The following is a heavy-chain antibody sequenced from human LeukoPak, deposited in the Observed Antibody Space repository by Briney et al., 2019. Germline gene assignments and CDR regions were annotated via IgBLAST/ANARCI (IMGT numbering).Heavy chain of an antibody. Sequence: GGSLRLSCAASGFTFRSYEMIWVRQAPGKGLEWVSYISSSGSTISYADSVRGRFTISRDNAKNSLYLQMNSLRAEDTAVYYCAREQTYGDYFDYWGQGTLVTVSA. CDR3: AREQTYGDYFDY. V-gene: IGHV3-48*03. CDR1: GFTFRSYE. D-gene: IGHD4-17*01. CDR2: ISSSGSTI. J-gene: IGHJ4*02.